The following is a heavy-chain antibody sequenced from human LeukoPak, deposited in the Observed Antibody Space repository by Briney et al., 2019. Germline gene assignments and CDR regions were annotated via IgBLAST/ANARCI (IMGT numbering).Heavy chain of an antibody. D-gene: IGHD3-3*01. CDR3: ARDDFWSGFDY. CDR1: GGSISSGSYY. J-gene: IGHJ4*02. Sequence: PSETLSLTCTVSGGSISSGSYYWSWIRQPAGKGLEWIGRIYTSGSTNYNPSLKSRVAISVDTSKNQFSLKLSSVTAADTAVYYCARDDFWSGFDYWGQGTLVTVSS. CDR2: IYTSGST. V-gene: IGHV4-61*02.